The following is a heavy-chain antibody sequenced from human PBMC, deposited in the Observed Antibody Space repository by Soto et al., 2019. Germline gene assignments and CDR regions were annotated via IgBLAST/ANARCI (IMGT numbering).Heavy chain of an antibody. D-gene: IGHD6-19*01. CDR3: ASRTSGWYFDY. CDR2: IYSGGST. V-gene: IGHV3-53*01. CDR1: GLTVSSNY. J-gene: IGHJ4*02. Sequence: GGSLRLSCASSGLTVSSNYMSWVRQAPGKGLEWVSVIYSGGSTYYADSVKGRFTISRDNSKNTLYLQMNSLRAEDTAVYYCASRTSGWYFDYWGQGTLVTVSS.